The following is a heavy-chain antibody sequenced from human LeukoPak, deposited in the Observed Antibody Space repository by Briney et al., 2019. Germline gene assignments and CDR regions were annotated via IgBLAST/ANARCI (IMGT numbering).Heavy chain of an antibody. V-gene: IGHV3-11*06. CDR1: GFTFSAFY. D-gene: IGHD6-6*01. CDR2: IAGNSQYI. CDR3: TRDPRLLDF. J-gene: IGHJ4*02. Sequence: GGSLRLSCAASGFTFSAFYMTWIRQAPGKGLESVAYIAGNSQYINYADSVKSRFTISRDNAKNSLYLQMSSLRVEDTAVYYCTRDPRLLDFWGQGTLVTVSS.